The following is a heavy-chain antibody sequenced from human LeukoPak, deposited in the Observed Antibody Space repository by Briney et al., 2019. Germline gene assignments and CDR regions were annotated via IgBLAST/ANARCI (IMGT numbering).Heavy chain of an antibody. CDR3: ARSTVTPGYYYYYYMDV. CDR2: IYTSGST. D-gene: IGHD4-11*01. J-gene: IGHJ6*03. Sequence: SETLSLTCTVSGVSISSYYWSWIRQPAGKGLEWLGRIYTSGSTNYNPSLKSRVTMSVDTSKNQFSLKLSSVTAADTAVYYCARSTVTPGYYYYYYMDVWGKGTTVTVSS. CDR1: GVSISSYY. V-gene: IGHV4-4*07.